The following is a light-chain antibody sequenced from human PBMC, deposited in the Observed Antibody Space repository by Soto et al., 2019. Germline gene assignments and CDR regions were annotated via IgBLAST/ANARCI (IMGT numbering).Light chain of an antibody. Sequence: ELVMTQSPATLSVSPGERATLSCRSSQTVWTNYLAWFHHRPGQAPRLVIYGASRRATGIPDRFTGSGSGTDFTLTISSLEPEDFAVYYCQQRSNWPPITFGQGTRLEI. CDR3: QQRSNWPPIT. J-gene: IGKJ5*01. CDR1: QTVWTNY. V-gene: IGKV3D-20*02. CDR2: GAS.